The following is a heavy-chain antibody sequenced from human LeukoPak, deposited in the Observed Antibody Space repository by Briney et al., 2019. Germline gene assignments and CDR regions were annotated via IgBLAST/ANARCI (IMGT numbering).Heavy chain of an antibody. Sequence: GGSLRLSCVVSGFTFSNAWMSWVRQAPGKGLEWVSAISGSGGSTYYADSVKGRFTISRDSSKNTLYLQMNSLRAEDTAVYYRAKEAVVVVAADYDYWGQGTLVTVSS. V-gene: IGHV3-23*01. D-gene: IGHD2-15*01. CDR1: GFTFSNAW. CDR2: ISGSGGST. J-gene: IGHJ4*02. CDR3: AKEAVVVVAADYDY.